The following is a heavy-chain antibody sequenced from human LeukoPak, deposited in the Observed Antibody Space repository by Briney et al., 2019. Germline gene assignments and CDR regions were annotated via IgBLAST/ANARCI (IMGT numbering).Heavy chain of an antibody. CDR1: DDSSTMYY. CDR2: VDHTRST. CDR3: ARGRLSSSTWYSTAYYFFYLDF. J-gene: IGHJ6*03. V-gene: IGHV4-59*01. D-gene: IGHD1-26*01. Sequence: SETLSLTCTVSDDSSTMYYWTWIRQPPGKGLEWIGYVDHTRSTKVNPSLNGRVSISRDTSNNFFSLRLRSVTAGDTGVYFCARGRLSSSTWYSTAYYFFYLDFWGKGTTVTVSS.